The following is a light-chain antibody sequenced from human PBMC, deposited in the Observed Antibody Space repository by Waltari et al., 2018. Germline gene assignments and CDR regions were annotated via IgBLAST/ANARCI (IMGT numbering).Light chain of an antibody. CDR3: MQAVQGLS. V-gene: IGKV2-28*01. CDR1: QSLLPTDGYNY. CDR2: LAS. Sequence: EIVMTQSPLSLPVTPGEPASISCRSSQSLLPTDGYNYLDWYLQKAGQSPQLLIYLASHRASGVPDRFSGSGSGTDFTLKISRVEAEDVGVYYCMQAVQGLSFGGGTKVEI. J-gene: IGKJ4*01.